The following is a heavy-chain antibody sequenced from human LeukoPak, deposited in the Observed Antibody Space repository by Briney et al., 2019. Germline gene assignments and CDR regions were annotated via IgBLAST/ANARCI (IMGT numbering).Heavy chain of an antibody. CDR3: ARGNYDSSGYYYSAFDY. CDR2: ISYDGSNK. Sequence: GGSLRLSCAASGFTFNSYAMHWVRQAPGKGLEWVAVISYDGSNKYYADSVKGRFTISRDNSKNTLYLQMNSLRAEDTAVYYCARGNYDSSGYYYSAFDYWGQGTLVTVSS. V-gene: IGHV3-30-3*01. CDR1: GFTFNSYA. J-gene: IGHJ4*02. D-gene: IGHD3-22*01.